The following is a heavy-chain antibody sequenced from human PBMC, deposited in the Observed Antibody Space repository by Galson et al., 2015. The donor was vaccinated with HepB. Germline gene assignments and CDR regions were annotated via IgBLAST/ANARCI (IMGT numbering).Heavy chain of an antibody. V-gene: IGHV3-43*01. CDR2: IGWDGGST. J-gene: IGHJ4*02. CDR1: GFIFEDYV. CDR3: AKDIGSNYDILTGYYNNFFDY. D-gene: IGHD3-9*01. Sequence: SLRLSCAAPGFIFEDYVMHWVRQAPGKGLEWVSLIGWDGGSTYYADSVKGRFTISRDNSKNSLYLQMNSLRTEDTALYYCAKDIGSNYDILTGYYNNFFDYWGQGTLVAVSS.